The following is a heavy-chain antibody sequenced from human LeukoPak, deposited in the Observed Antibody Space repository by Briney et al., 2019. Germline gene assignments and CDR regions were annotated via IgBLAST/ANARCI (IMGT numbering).Heavy chain of an antibody. Sequence: SETLSLTCTVSGDSISTSNSYWGWIRQPPGKGLEWIGAIYYSGTSYYNSSLKSRVTISVDTSKNQFSLKLSSVTAADTAVYYCAIGGNGAFDIWGQGTMDTVSS. CDR1: GDSISTSNSY. CDR2: IYYSGTS. J-gene: IGHJ3*02. CDR3: AIGGNGAFDI. D-gene: IGHD4-23*01. V-gene: IGHV4-39*01.